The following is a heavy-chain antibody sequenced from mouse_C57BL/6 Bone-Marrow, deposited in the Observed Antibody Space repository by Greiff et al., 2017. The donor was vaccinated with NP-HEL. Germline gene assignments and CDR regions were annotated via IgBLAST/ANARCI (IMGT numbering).Heavy chain of an antibody. J-gene: IGHJ3*01. CDR3: AIMVTTY. D-gene: IGHD2-2*01. V-gene: IGHV1-19*01. CDR1: GYTFTDYY. Sequence: EVHLVESGPVLVKPGASVKMSCKASGYTFTDYYMNWVKQSHGKSLEWIGVINPYNGGTSYNQKFKGKATLTVDKSSSTAYMELNSLTSEDSAVYYCAIMVTTYWGQGTLVTVSA. CDR2: INPYNGGT.